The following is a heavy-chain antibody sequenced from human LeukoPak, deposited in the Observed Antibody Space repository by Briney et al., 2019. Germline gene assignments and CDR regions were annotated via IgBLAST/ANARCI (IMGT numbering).Heavy chain of an antibody. V-gene: IGHV4-59*01. CDR3: ARARYDSSGFRG. D-gene: IGHD3-22*01. CDR2: IYYSGST. J-gene: IGHJ4*02. Sequence: SETLSLTCTVSGGSISSYYWSWIRQPPGKGLEWIGYIYYSGSTNYNPSLKSRVTISVDTSKNQFSLKLSSVTAADTAVYYCARARYDSSGFRGWGQGTLVTVSS. CDR1: GGSISSYY.